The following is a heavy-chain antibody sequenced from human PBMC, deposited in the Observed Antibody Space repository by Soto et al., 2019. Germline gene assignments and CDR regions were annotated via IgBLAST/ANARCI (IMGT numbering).Heavy chain of an antibody. Sequence: EESLKISCSGSGYSFTSYWIGWVRQMPWKGLEWMGIIYPGDSDTRYSPSFQGQVTISADKSISTAYLQWSSLKASDTAMYYRARRMVRGALYYYYGMDVWGQGTTVTVSS. CDR1: GYSFTSYW. V-gene: IGHV5-51*01. CDR3: ARRMVRGALYYYYGMDV. CDR2: IYPGDSDT. J-gene: IGHJ6*02. D-gene: IGHD3-10*01.